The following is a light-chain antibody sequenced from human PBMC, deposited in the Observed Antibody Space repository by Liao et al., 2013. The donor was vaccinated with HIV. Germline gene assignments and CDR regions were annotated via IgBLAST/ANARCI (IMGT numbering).Light chain of an antibody. J-gene: IGLJ3*02. V-gene: IGLV3-1*01. CDR3: QSADSSGTCPV. Sequence: SFEMSQPPSVSVSPGQTASITCSGEKLGDKYVCWYQQKPGQSPVLVIYQDSKRPSGIPERFSGSNSGNTATLTISGTQALDEADYYCQSADSSGTCPVFGGGTKLTVL. CDR1: KLGDKY. CDR2: QDS.